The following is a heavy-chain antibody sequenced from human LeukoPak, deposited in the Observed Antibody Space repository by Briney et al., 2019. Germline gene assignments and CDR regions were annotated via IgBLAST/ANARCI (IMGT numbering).Heavy chain of an antibody. V-gene: IGHV3-21*01. J-gene: IGHJ6*02. CDR1: GFTFSSYS. Sequence: PGGSLRLSCAASGFTFSSYSMNWVRQAPGKGLEWVSSISSSSSYIYYADSVKGRFTISRDNAKNSLYLQMNSLRAEDTAVYYCARDSSHPIAVAYGMDVWGQGTTVTVSS. D-gene: IGHD6-19*01. CDR3: ARDSSHPIAVAYGMDV. CDR2: ISSSSSYI.